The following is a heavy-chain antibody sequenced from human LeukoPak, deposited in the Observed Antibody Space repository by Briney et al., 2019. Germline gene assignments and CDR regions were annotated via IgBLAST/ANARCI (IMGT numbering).Heavy chain of an antibody. CDR3: ARTYILGYCSTTSCHFDY. D-gene: IGHD2-2*01. V-gene: IGHV4-34*01. J-gene: IGHJ4*02. CDR1: GGTSSAYY. CDR2: INHVGST. Sequence: TASETLSLTCAVYGGTSSAYYWTWIRHPPGKGPEWIREINHVGSTNYNPSLKSRVTISVDTSKSQFSLKLSSVTAADTAVYYCARTYILGYCSTTSCHFDYWGQGTLVTVSS.